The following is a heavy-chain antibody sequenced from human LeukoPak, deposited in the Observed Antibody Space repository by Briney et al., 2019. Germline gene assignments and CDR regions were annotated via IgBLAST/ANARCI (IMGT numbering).Heavy chain of an antibody. J-gene: IGHJ6*02. CDR2: INHSGST. D-gene: IGHD6-13*01. CDR1: GGSFSGYY. V-gene: IGHV4-34*01. Sequence: PSETLSLTCAVYGGSFSGYYWSWIRQPPGKGLEWIGEINHSGSTNYNPSLKSRVTISVDTSKNQFSLKLSSVTAADTAVYYCLSSSYYYYYGMDVWGQGTTVTASS. CDR3: LSSSYYYYYGMDV.